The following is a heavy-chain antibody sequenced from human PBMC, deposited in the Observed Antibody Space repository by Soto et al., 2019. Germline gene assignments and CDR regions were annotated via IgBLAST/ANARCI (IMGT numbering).Heavy chain of an antibody. V-gene: IGHV4-28*03. CDR1: GYSISSSNW. Sequence: SETLSLTSAVSGYSISSSNWWGWIRQPPGKGLEWIGYIYYSGTTYYNPSLKSRVTMSVDTSKNQFSLKLTSVTAVDTAVYYWGRGDTKGPLAYGGQGTLVPVSS. CDR2: IYYSGTT. D-gene: IGHD5-18*01. J-gene: IGHJ4*02. CDR3: GRGDTKGPLAY.